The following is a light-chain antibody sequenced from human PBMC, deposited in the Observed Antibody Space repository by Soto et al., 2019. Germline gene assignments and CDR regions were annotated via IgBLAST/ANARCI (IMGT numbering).Light chain of an antibody. CDR1: SNDVGSYNL. Sequence: QSVLTQPASVSGSPGQSITISCTGTSNDVGSYNLVSWFQQHPGKAPKLMIYEGSKRPSGVSNRFSGSRSGNTASLTISGLQAEDEADYYCCSYAGSSTWVFGGGTKLTVL. CDR2: EGS. J-gene: IGLJ3*02. CDR3: CSYAGSSTWV. V-gene: IGLV2-23*01.